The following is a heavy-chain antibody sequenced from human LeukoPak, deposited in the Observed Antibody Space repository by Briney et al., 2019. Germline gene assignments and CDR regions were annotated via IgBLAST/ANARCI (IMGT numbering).Heavy chain of an antibody. J-gene: IGHJ4*02. V-gene: IGHV3-30*03. CDR3: ARDPRAGFDY. CDR2: ISYDGSNK. CDR1: GFTFSSYG. D-gene: IGHD6-13*01. Sequence: PGRSLRLSCAASGFTFSSYGMHWVRQAPGKGLEWVAVISYDGSNKYYADSVKGRFTISRDNSKNTLYLQMNSLRAEDTAVYYCARDPRAGFDYWGQGTLVTVSS.